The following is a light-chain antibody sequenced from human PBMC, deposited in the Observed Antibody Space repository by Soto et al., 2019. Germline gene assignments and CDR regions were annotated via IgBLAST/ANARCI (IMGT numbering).Light chain of an antibody. Sequence: DIQMTQSPSSVSASVGDSVTITCRASQGPRIWVAWYQQTPGKAPKLLITGTSLLQSGVPSRFSGSGSGTDFTLTINNLQPEDFATYYCQQPNNYPLTFGGGTKLEI. CDR1: QGPRIW. V-gene: IGKV1D-12*01. J-gene: IGKJ4*01. CDR3: QQPNNYPLT. CDR2: GTS.